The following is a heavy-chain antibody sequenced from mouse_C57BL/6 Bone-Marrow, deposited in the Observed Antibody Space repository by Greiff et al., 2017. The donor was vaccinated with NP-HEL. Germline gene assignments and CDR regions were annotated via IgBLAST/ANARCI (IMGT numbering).Heavy chain of an antibody. J-gene: IGHJ2*01. CDR2: IDPSDSYT. V-gene: IGHV1-59*01. Sequence: QVQLQQPGAELVRPGTSVKLSCKASGYTFTSYWMHWVKQRPGQGLEWIGVIDPSDSYTNYNQKFKGKATLTVDTSSSTAYMHLSSLTSEDSAVYYCARTRIGNLDYWGQGTTLTVSS. CDR3: ARTRIGNLDY. CDR1: GYTFTSYW. D-gene: IGHD2-1*01.